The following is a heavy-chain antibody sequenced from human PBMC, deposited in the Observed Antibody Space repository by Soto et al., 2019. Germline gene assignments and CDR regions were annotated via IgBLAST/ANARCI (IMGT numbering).Heavy chain of an antibody. CDR1: GYTFTSYY. CDR2: INPSGGST. D-gene: IGHD2-15*01. Sequence: ASVKVSCKASGYTFTSYYMHWVRQAPGQGLEWMGIINPSGGSTSYAQKFQGRVTMTRDTSTSTVYMELSSLRSEDTAVYYCARDPYCSGGSCYRNYYYYGMDVWGQGTTVTVSS. CDR3: ARDPYCSGGSCYRNYYYYGMDV. J-gene: IGHJ6*02. V-gene: IGHV1-46*03.